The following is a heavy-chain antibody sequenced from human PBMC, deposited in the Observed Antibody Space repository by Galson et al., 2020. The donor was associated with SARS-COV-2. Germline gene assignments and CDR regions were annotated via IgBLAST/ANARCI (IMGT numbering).Heavy chain of an antibody. CDR3: ARDSGYDSYWYFDL. CDR1: GGSISSYY. D-gene: IGHD5-12*01. J-gene: IGHJ2*01. Sequence: SETLSLTCTVSGGSISSYYWSWIRQPPGKGLEWIGYIYYSGSTNYNPSLKSRVTISVDTSKNQFSLKLSSVTAADTAVYYCARDSGYDSYWYFDLWGRGTLVTVSS. CDR2: IYYSGST. V-gene: IGHV4-59*13.